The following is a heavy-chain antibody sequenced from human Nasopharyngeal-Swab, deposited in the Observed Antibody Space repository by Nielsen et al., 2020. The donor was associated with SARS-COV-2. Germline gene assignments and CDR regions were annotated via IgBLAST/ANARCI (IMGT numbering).Heavy chain of an antibody. CDR1: GGTFSSYA. CDR2: IIPIFGTA. V-gene: IGHV1-69*06. Sequence: SVKVSCKASGGTFSSYAISWVRQAPGQGLEWMGGIIPIFGTANYAQKFQGRVTITADKSTSTAYMELSSLRSEDTAVYYCANAGDYGGTPGPYWGQGTLVTGSS. CDR3: ANAGDYGGTPGPY. J-gene: IGHJ4*02. D-gene: IGHD4-23*01.